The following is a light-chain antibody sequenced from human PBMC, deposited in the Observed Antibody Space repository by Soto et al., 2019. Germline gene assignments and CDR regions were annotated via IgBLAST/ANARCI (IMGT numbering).Light chain of an antibody. V-gene: IGKV3-20*01. CDR2: GAS. CDR1: ESVSDNY. J-gene: IGKJ4*01. CDR3: QQYGSSPLT. Sequence: EIGLTQSPGTLSLSPGERATLSCRASESVSDNYLAWYQQRSGQAPRLVIYGASSRASAVPDRFSGSGSGADFTLTISRLEPEDFAVYYCQQYGSSPLTFGGGTKV.